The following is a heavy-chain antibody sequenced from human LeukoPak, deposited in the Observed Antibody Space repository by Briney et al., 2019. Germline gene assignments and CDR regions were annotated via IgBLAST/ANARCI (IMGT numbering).Heavy chain of an antibody. CDR3: ASNLPYSSSWFNFDY. J-gene: IGHJ4*02. Sequence: GGSLRLSCAASGFTFSDYYVSWIRQAPGKGLEWVSYISGSGSIIYYADSVKGRFTISRDNSKNTLYLQMNSLRAEDTAVYYCASNLPYSSSWFNFDYWGQGTLVTVSS. D-gene: IGHD6-13*01. CDR2: ISGSGSII. CDR1: GFTFSDYY. V-gene: IGHV3-11*01.